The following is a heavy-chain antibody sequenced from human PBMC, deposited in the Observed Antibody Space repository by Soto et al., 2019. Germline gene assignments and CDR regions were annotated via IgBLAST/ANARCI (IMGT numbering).Heavy chain of an antibody. CDR3: ARVNYDFWSGPHPYYYYGMDV. Sequence: ASVKVSCKASGGTFSSYAISWVRQAPGQGLEWMGGIIPIFGTANYAQKFQGRVTITADESTSTAYMELSSLRSEDTAVYNCARVNYDFWSGPHPYYYYGMDVWGQGTTVTVSS. CDR1: GGTFSSYA. V-gene: IGHV1-69*13. CDR2: IIPIFGTA. J-gene: IGHJ6*02. D-gene: IGHD3-3*01.